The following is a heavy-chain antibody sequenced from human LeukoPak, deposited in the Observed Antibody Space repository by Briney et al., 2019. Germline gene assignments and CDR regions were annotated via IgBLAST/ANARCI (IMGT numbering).Heavy chain of an antibody. J-gene: IGHJ4*01. D-gene: IGHD1-14*01. CDR2: ISGSGGST. Sequence: PGGSLRLSCAASGFTFSSYAMSWVRQAPRKGLEWVSAISGSGGSTYYADSVTGRLTISRDNSTNTLYQQMTSLTAKETAVYYRAKDPEHRYHLDYLGQGTLVNVSS. V-gene: IGHV3-23*01. CDR3: AKDPEHRYHLDY. CDR1: GFTFSSYA.